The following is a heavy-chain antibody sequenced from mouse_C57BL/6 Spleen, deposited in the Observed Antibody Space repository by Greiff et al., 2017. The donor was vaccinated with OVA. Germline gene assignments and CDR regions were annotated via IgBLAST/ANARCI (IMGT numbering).Heavy chain of an antibody. Sequence: EVQLMESGAELVRPGASVKLSCTASGFNIKDDYLHWVKQRPEQGLEWIGWIDPENGDTEYASKFQGKATITADTSSNTAYLQLSSLTSEDTAVYYCTTSKFAYWGQGTLVTVSA. V-gene: IGHV14-4*01. J-gene: IGHJ3*01. CDR3: TTSKFAY. CDR2: IDPENGDT. CDR1: GFNIKDDY.